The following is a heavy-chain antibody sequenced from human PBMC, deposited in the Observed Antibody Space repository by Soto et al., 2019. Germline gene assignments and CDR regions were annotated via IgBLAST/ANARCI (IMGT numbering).Heavy chain of an antibody. Sequence: QVQLVESGGGVVQPGRSLRLSCAASGFTFISYAMHWVRQAPGKGLVRVAVISFDGSTEYYADSVKGRFTISRDNSKNTVYLPVNSLRSEDTAVYYCARSRHGSGSYTHFYYGLDVWGEGTTVTVSS. CDR1: GFTFISYA. CDR2: ISFDGSTE. CDR3: ARSRHGSGSYTHFYYGLDV. V-gene: IGHV3-30-3*01. D-gene: IGHD3-10*01. J-gene: IGHJ6*04.